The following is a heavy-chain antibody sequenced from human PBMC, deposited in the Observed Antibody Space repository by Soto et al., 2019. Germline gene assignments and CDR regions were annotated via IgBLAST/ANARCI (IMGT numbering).Heavy chain of an antibody. CDR2: INWNGGST. V-gene: IGHV3-20*01. D-gene: IGHD3-10*01. CDR1: GFTFDDYD. CDR3: ARGSYAEYGSGSYYTLYYFDY. Sequence: PGGSLRLSCAASGFTFDDYDMSWVRQAPGKGLEWVSGINWNGGSTGYADSVKGRFTISRDNAKNSLYLQMNSLRAEDTALYHCARGSYAEYGSGSYYTLYYFDYWGQGTLVTVSS. J-gene: IGHJ4*02.